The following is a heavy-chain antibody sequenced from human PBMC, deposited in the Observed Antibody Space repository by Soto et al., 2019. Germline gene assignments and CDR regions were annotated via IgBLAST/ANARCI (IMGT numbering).Heavy chain of an antibody. CDR2: ISSSGSTI. V-gene: IGHV3-48*03. CDR1: VFTFSNYE. CDR3: ARVPAYGGYAY. J-gene: IGHJ4*02. D-gene: IGHD4-17*01. Sequence: VGSLRLSCAASVFTFSNYEMNCVRQSPGKWLEWVSYISSSGSTIYYADSVKGRFTLSRDNAKNSLYLQMNSLRAEDTAVYYCARVPAYGGYAYLGQGTLVIVSS.